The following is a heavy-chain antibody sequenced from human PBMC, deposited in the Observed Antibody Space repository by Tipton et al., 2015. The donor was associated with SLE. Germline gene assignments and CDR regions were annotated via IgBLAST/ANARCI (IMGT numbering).Heavy chain of an antibody. V-gene: IGHV5-10-1*01. CDR1: GYSFTSYW. J-gene: IGHJ5*02. CDR2: IYHSGST. Sequence: VQLVQSGAEVKKSGESLRISCKGSGYSFTSYWISWVRQMPGKGLEWIGEIYHSGSTNYNPSLKSRVTISVDKSKNQFSLKLSSVTAADTAVYYCARHRGAPFYYYASSGYLSWGQGTLVTVSS. D-gene: IGHD3-22*01. CDR3: ARHRGAPFYYYASSGYLS.